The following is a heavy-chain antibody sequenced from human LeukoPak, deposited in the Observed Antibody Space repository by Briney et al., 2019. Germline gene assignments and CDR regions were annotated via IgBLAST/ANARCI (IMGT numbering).Heavy chain of an antibody. CDR2: ISATGNTI. J-gene: IGHJ4*02. CDR3: AGDKTTGGWYEFDY. CDR1: GFSFDSYE. Sequence: PGGSLRLSCVVSGFSFDSYEMDWVRQAPGKGLEWLSYISATGNTIYDADSVKGQFTISRDTSKNTVSLQMNSLRAEDTAVYYCAGDKTTGGWYEFDYWGQGTLVTVSS. D-gene: IGHD6-19*01. V-gene: IGHV3-48*03.